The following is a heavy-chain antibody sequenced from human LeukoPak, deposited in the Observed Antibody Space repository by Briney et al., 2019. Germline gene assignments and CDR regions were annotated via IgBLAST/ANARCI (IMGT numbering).Heavy chain of an antibody. V-gene: IGHV4-39*01. J-gene: IGHJ4*02. CDR2: IYYSGST. D-gene: IGHD5-12*01. Sequence: PSENLSLTCTVPGGSISSSSYYWGWTRQPPGKGLEWIGSIYYSGSTYYNPSLKSRVTISVDTSKNQFSLKLNSVTAADTAVYYCARQGGSVLHYSDYWGQGTLVTVSS. CDR3: ARQGGSVLHYSDY. CDR1: GGSISSSSYY.